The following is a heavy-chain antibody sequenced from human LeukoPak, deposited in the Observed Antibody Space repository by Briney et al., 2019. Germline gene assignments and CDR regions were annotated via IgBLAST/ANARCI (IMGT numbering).Heavy chain of an antibody. CDR2: ISSSSSYI. V-gene: IGHV3-21*01. J-gene: IGHJ3*02. CDR3: ARDVLRYSQGHAFDI. D-gene: IGHD3-9*01. CDR1: GCTFSSYS. Sequence: NPGGSLRLSCAASGCTFSSYSMNWLRQAPGKGLEWVSSISSSSSYIYCADSVKGLFTISRDNAKNSLYLQMNSLRAEDTAVYYCARDVLRYSQGHAFDIWGQGTMVTVSS.